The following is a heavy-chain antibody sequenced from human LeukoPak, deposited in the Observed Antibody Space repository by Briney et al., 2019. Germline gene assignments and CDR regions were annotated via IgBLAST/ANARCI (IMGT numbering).Heavy chain of an antibody. V-gene: IGHV4-4*07. D-gene: IGHD2-2*01. J-gene: IGHJ2*01. CDR1: GGSISSYY. CDR2: IYTSGST. Sequence: SETLSLTXTVSGGSISSYYWSSIRQPAGKGLEWIGRIYTSGSTNYNPSLKSRVTMSVDTSKNQFSLKLSSVTAADTAVYYCARAYCSSTSCYPDWYFDLWGRGTLVTVSS. CDR3: ARAYCSSTSCYPDWYFDL.